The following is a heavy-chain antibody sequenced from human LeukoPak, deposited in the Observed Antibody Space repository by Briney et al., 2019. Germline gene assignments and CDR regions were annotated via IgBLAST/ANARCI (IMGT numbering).Heavy chain of an antibody. D-gene: IGHD6-13*01. Sequence: GGSLRLSCAASTFTFSRYSMNWVRQAPGKGLEWVSSISSSGNYIYYADSVKGRFTVSRDNAKNSLYLQMNSLRAEDTAVYYCARDIDSSTGASGTHYYYYGMDVWGNGTTVTVSS. CDR3: ARDIDSSTGASGTHYYYYGMDV. CDR1: TFTFSRYS. CDR2: ISSSGNYI. J-gene: IGHJ6*04. V-gene: IGHV3-21*01.